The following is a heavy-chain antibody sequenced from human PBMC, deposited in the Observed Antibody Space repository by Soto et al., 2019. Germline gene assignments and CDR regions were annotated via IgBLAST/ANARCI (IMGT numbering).Heavy chain of an antibody. CDR1: GYTFTSYG. CDR2: ISAYNGNT. Sequence: QVQLVQSGAEVKKPGASVKVSCKASGYTFTSYGISWVRQAPGQGLEWMGWISAYNGNTNYAQKLQGRVTMPTDTSTSSAHMGLRNLRSDDTAVYYWARSLSGYITHCDYWGQGTLVTVSS. CDR3: ARSLSGYITHCDY. J-gene: IGHJ4*02. D-gene: IGHD3-22*01. V-gene: IGHV1-18*01.